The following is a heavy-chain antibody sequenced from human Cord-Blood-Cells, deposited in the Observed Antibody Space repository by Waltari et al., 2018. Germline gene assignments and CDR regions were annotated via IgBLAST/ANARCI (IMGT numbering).Heavy chain of an antibody. CDR3: ARGQGSSGWYDY. V-gene: IGHV4-34*01. D-gene: IGHD6-19*01. CDR1: GGSFSGYY. CDR2: INHSGST. Sequence: QVQLQQWGAGLLKPSETLSLTCAVYGGSFSGYYWSWIRQPPGKGLEWIGEINHSGSTNYNPALTSRVTISVDTSKNQFSLKLSSVTAADTAVYYCARGQGSSGWYDYWGQGTLVTVSS. J-gene: IGHJ4*02.